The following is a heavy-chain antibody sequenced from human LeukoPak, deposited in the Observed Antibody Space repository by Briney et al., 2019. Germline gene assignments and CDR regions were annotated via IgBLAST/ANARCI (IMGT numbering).Heavy chain of an antibody. CDR1: GYTFTSYD. V-gene: IGHV7-4-1*02. CDR2: INTNTGNP. Sequence: ASVKVSCKASGYTFTSYDINWVRQATGQGLEWMGWINTNTGNPTYAQGFTGRFVFSLDTSVSTAYLQISSLKAEDTAVYYCARDGGAVAGWATGYWGQGTLVTVSS. CDR3: ARDGGAVAGWATGY. D-gene: IGHD6-19*01. J-gene: IGHJ4*02.